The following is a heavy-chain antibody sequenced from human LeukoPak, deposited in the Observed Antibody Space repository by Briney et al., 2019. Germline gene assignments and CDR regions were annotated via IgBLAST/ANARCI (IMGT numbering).Heavy chain of an antibody. CDR2: ISAYNGNT. Sequence: GASVKVSFKASGYTFTTYGISWVRQAPGQGLEGMGWISAYNGNTNYAQKLQGRVTMTTDTSTSTAYMELRSLRSDDTAVYYCARDSSTSWPLSYYYYYYMDVWGKGTTVTISS. V-gene: IGHV1-18*01. D-gene: IGHD2-2*01. CDR1: GYTFTTYG. J-gene: IGHJ6*03. CDR3: ARDSSTSWPLSYYYYYYMDV.